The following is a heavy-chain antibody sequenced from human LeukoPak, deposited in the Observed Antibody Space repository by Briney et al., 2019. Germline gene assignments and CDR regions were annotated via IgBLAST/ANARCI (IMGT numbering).Heavy chain of an antibody. CDR1: GFTFRDYW. Sequence: GGSLRLSCADSGFTFRDYWMTWVRQAPGKGLECVANIKYDGSDKYYVDSVKDRVTISRDNAKNSVYLQMNSLRVEDTAVYYCARRNLFDYWGQGTVVTVSS. J-gene: IGHJ4*02. D-gene: IGHD1-14*01. CDR3: ARRNLFDY. V-gene: IGHV3-7*01. CDR2: IKYDGSDK.